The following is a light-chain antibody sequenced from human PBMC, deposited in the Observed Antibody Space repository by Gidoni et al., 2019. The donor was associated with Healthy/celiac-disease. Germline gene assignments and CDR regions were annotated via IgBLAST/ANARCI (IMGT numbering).Light chain of an antibody. CDR1: QSISSY. V-gene: IGKV1-39*01. Sequence: DIQMTQSPSSLSASVGDRVTITCRASQSISSYLNWYQQKPGKAPKLLIYAASSLQSGVTSRFSGSGSGTDFTLTISSLQPEDFATYYCQQSYSTPPITFXQXTRLEIK. CDR2: AAS. CDR3: QQSYSTPPIT. J-gene: IGKJ5*01.